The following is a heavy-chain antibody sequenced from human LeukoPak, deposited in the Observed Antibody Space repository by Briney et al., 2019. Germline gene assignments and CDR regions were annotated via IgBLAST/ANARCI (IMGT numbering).Heavy chain of an antibody. V-gene: IGHV3-7*01. J-gene: IGHJ4*02. Sequence: PGGSLRLSCAASGFTFSNYWMGWVRQAPGKRLEWVANMNIDGSEKYYADSVKGRFPISRDNARNSVYLQMASLRVEDTAVYYCARDPVEWELLLDYWGQGTLVTVSS. CDR2: MNIDGSEK. CDR1: GFTFSNYW. D-gene: IGHD1-26*01. CDR3: ARDPVEWELLLDY.